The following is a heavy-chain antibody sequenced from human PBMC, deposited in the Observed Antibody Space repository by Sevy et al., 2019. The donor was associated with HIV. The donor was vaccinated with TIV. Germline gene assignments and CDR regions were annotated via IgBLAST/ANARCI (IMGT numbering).Heavy chain of an antibody. V-gene: IGHV5-51*01. CDR3: ARRRYDTTGYPQYFFDY. Sequence: GESLKISCKGSGHSFTSYWIGWVRQMPGKGLEWMGIIYPDDSDIRYSLSFQGQVTISADKSISTAYLQWSSLKASDSAMYFCARRRYDTTGYPQYFFDYWGPGTLVTVSS. J-gene: IGHJ4*02. CDR1: GHSFTSYW. CDR2: IYPDDSDI. D-gene: IGHD3-22*01.